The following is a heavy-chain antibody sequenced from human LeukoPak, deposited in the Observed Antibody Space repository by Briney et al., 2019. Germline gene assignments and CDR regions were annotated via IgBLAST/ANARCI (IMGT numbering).Heavy chain of an antibody. CDR2: INHSGST. CDR1: GGSISSYY. CDR3: ASYYSSGWALFGY. V-gene: IGHV4-34*01. Sequence: KPSETLSLTCTVSGGSISSYYWSWIRQPPGKGLEWIGEINHSGSTNYNPSLKSRVTISVDTSKNQFSLKLSSVTAADTAVYYCASYYSSGWALFGYWGQGTLVTVSS. D-gene: IGHD6-19*01. J-gene: IGHJ4*02.